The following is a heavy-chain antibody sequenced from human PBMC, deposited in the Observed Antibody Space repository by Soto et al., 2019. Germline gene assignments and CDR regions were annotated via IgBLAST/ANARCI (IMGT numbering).Heavy chain of an antibody. CDR2: IYYTGST. V-gene: IGHV4-59*01. CDR1: ASSISNYC. CDR3: ARDRDWNDWFDP. Sequence: SETLSLTCTVFASSISNYCWNWIRQSPGKGLEWMGNIYYTGSTKYNPSLQSRVTISVDMSKSQFSLRLSSVTAADTAIYYCARDRDWNDWFDPWGQGILVTVSS. J-gene: IGHJ5*02. D-gene: IGHD1-1*01.